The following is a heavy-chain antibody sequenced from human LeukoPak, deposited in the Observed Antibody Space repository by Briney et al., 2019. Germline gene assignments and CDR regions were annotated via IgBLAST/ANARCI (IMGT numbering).Heavy chain of an antibody. V-gene: IGHV4-38-2*01. CDR1: GYSISSGYY. CDR3: ARRPVPAHFDY. CDR2: IYHSGST. J-gene: IGHJ4*02. Sequence: NPSETLSLTCAVSGYSISSGYYGAWIRQPPGKGLEWIGSIYHSGSTYYNPSLKSRVTISVDTSKNQFSLKLSSVTAADTAVYYCARRPVPAHFDYWGQGTLVTVSS. D-gene: IGHD2-2*01.